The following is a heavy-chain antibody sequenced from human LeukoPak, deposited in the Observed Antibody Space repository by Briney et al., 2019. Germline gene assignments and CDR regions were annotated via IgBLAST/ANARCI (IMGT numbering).Heavy chain of an antibody. CDR1: GFTFSSYG. D-gene: IGHD6-13*01. CDR2: ISYDGSNK. CDR3: ARAISVAAADY. Sequence: GGSLRLSCAASGFTFSSYGMHWVRQAPGKGLEWVAVISYDGSNKYYADSVKGRFTISRDNSKNTLYLQMNSLRAGDTAVYYCARAISVAAADYWGQGTLVTVSS. V-gene: IGHV3-30*03. J-gene: IGHJ4*02.